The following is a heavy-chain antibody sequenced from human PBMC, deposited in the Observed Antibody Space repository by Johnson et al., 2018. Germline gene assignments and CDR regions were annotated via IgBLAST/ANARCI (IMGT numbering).Heavy chain of an antibody. CDR2: ISHDGSNK. CDR1: GFTFSSYS. Sequence: QVQLVESGGGVVQPGRSLRLSCAASGFTFSSYSMHWVRQAPGKGLEWVALISHDGSNKYNEDSVKGRFTISRDNSKNTLYLQMNSLSGEDTAVYYCAGGDRRWFSYYYRDVWGRGTAVTV. V-gene: IGHV3-30*03. D-gene: IGHD3-10*01. J-gene: IGHJ6*03. CDR3: AGGDRRWFSYYYRDV.